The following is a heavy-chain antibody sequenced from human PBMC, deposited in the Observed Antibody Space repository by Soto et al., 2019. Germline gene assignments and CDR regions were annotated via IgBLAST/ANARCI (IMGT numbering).Heavy chain of an antibody. V-gene: IGHV3-23*01. J-gene: IGHJ4*02. D-gene: IGHD3-10*01. CDR2: IGGSGAYT. Sequence: GGSLRLSCAASGFTFSNYAMSWVRQPPGKGLEWVSAIGGSGAYTQYADAVKGRFTISRDNSKDTLFLQMSSLRAEDTAVYYCAKAPSASSGPGFDYWGQGTLVTVSS. CDR1: GFTFSNYA. CDR3: AKAPSASSGPGFDY.